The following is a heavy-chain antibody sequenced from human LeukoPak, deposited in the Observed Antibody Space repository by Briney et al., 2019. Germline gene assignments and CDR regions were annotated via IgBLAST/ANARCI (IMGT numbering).Heavy chain of an antibody. V-gene: IGHV3-9*01. CDR1: GFIFEHYG. J-gene: IGHJ5*01. D-gene: IGHD4-23*01. CDR2: ITWNSGYK. Sequence: GGSLRLSCAASGFIFEHYGMHWVRQVPGEGLEWVSYITWNSGYKGYADSVKGRFAISRDNAKNSLYLQLNSLTVEDTAFYFCAKASDYGGNEFDSWGQGTLVTVSS. CDR3: AKASDYGGNEFDS.